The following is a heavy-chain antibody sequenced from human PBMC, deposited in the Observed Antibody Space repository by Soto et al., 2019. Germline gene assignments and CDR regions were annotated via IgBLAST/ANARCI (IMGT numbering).Heavy chain of an antibody. J-gene: IGHJ6*02. CDR2: IYYDGRS. V-gene: IGHV4-31*03. CDR3: ARGTMLRGPGYYYAMDV. CDR1: GDSISRNGYF. D-gene: IGHD3-10*01. Sequence: SETLSLTCSVSGDSISRNGYFWTWIRQHPGKGLEWIGYIYYDGRSYYTPSLKSRVIISVDTSKNQFSLNLTAVTAADTAVYYCARGTMLRGPGYYYAMDVWGQGTTVTV.